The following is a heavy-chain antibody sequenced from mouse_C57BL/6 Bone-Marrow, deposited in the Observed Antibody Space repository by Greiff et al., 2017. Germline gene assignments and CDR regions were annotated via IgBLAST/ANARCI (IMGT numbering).Heavy chain of an antibody. J-gene: IGHJ1*03. CDR2: IHPNSGST. CDR1: GYTFTSYW. Sequence: QVQLQQPGAELVKPGASVKLSCKASGYTFTSYWMHWVKQRPGQGLEWIGMIHPNSGSTNYNEKFKSKATLTVDKSSSTAYMQLSSLTSEDSAVYYCARGTLLYWYFDVWGTGTTVTVSS. CDR3: ARGTLLYWYFDV. D-gene: IGHD3-3*01. V-gene: IGHV1-64*01.